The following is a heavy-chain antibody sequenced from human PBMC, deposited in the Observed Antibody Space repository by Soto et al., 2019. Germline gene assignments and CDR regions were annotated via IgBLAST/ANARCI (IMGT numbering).Heavy chain of an antibody. J-gene: IGHJ4*02. CDR1: GGSISSGGYY. V-gene: IGHV4-31*03. Sequence: QVQLQESGPGLVKPSQTLSLTCTVSGGSISSGGYYWSWIRQHPGKGLEWIGYIYYSGSTYYNPSIKGRVTISVDTSKNQFSLQLSSVTAADTAVYYWARGGIAAAAPPDYWGQGTLVTVSS. CDR2: IYYSGST. CDR3: ARGGIAAAAPPDY. D-gene: IGHD6-13*01.